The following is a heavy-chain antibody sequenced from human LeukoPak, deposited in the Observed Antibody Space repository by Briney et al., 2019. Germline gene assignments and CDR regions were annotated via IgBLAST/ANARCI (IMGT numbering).Heavy chain of an antibody. Sequence: GGSLRLSCAASGFTFSSYSMNWVRQAPGKGLEWVSSISSSSSYIYYADSVKGRFTISRDSAKNSLYLQMNSLRAEDTAVYYCAREGFYYDSSLGGYGMDVWGQGTTVTVSS. V-gene: IGHV3-21*01. CDR3: AREGFYYDSSLGGYGMDV. J-gene: IGHJ6*02. CDR1: GFTFSSYS. D-gene: IGHD3-22*01. CDR2: ISSSSSYI.